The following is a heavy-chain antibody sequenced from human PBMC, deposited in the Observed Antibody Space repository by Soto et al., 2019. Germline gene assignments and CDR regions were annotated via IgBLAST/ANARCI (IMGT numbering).Heavy chain of an antibody. V-gene: IGHV4-59*01. CDR2: VHHSGTT. J-gene: IGHJ4*02. CDR1: GDSISTYY. D-gene: IGHD6-19*01. Sequence: PSETLSLTCTVSGDSISTYYGSRIRQSPGKGPEWIGYVHHSGTTNYNPSLASRVTMSLDTSKNQFSLTLNAVTAADTATYYCAHRPNTVVAGRFFDYWGQGTLVTVSS. CDR3: AHRPNTVVAGRFFDY.